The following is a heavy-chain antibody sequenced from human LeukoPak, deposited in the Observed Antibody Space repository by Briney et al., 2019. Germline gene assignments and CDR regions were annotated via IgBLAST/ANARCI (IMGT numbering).Heavy chain of an antibody. CDR2: IKQDGSEK. CDR3: ARDDCSSISCIQGGFDY. V-gene: IGHV3-7*03. D-gene: IGHD2-2*01. CDR1: GFTFSSYW. Sequence: GGSLRLSCAASGFTFSSYWMSWVRQPPGKGLAWVANIKQDGSEKYYLDSVKGRFTISRENAKNSLYLQMNSLRAEDTAVYYCARDDCSSISCIQGGFDYWGQGTLVTVSS. J-gene: IGHJ4*02.